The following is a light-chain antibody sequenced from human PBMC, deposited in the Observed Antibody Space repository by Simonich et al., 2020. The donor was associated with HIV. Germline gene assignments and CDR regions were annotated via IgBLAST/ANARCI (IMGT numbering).Light chain of an antibody. J-gene: IGKJ1*01. CDR1: QNVLYSSNHKNF. Sequence: DIVMTQSPDSLAVSLGERATINCKSSQNVLYSSNHKNFLAWYQQRPGQPPKLLIYWASTRESGVPDRFSASGSGTDFTLTISSLQAEDVALYYCQQYYSTPPTFGQGTKVEIK. V-gene: IGKV4-1*01. CDR2: WAS. CDR3: QQYYSTPPT.